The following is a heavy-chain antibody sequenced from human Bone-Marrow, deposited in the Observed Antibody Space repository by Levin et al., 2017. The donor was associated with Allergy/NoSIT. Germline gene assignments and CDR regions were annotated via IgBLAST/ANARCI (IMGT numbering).Heavy chain of an antibody. Sequence: SETLSLTCTVSGGSISSSSYYWGWIRQPPGKGLEWIGSIYYSGSTYYNPSLKSRVTISVDTSKNQFSLKLSSVTAADTAVYYCARCPYYYGSGSYLNAFDIWGQGTMVTVSS. CDR3: ARCPYYYGSGSYLNAFDI. V-gene: IGHV4-39*01. J-gene: IGHJ3*02. D-gene: IGHD3-10*01. CDR2: IYYSGST. CDR1: GGSISSSSYY.